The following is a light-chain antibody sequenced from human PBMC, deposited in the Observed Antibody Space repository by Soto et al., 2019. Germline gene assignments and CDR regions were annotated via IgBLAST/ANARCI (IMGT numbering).Light chain of an antibody. CDR2: GAS. J-gene: IGKJ1*01. Sequence: IVLTQSPGTLSLSPGERATLSCRASQSVSDSCLAWYQQRPGQAPRLLIYGASSRATGIPDRFSGTGSGTDFTLTITRLQPEDFVVYYCQQYGSSPSTFGRGTKVEIK. CDR3: QQYGSSPST. CDR1: QSVSDSC. V-gene: IGKV3-20*01.